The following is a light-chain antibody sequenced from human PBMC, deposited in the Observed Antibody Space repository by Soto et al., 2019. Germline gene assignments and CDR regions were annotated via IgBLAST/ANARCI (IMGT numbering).Light chain of an antibody. Sequence: EIALTQSPGTLSLSPGERATLSCRATQSVSSSYLAWYQQKPGQAPRLLIYGASSRATGIPDRFSGSGSGTDFTLTISRLEPEDFAVYFCQQYGSLPRTFGQGTDWRLN. CDR1: QSVSSSY. CDR3: QQYGSLPRT. V-gene: IGKV3-20*01. CDR2: GAS. J-gene: IGKJ5*01.